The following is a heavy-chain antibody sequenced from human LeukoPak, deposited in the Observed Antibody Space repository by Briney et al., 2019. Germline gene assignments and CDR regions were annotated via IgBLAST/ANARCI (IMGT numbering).Heavy chain of an antibody. CDR3: ARDPFGGGVLERSGPSSHYYYMDV. Sequence: GASVKVSCKASGYSYSNYAISWVRQAPGQGLEWMGWMSAFSGYTKYAQKLQGRVTMTTDTSTSTAYMELRSLRSDDTAVYYCARDPFGGGVLERSGPSSHYYYMDVWGKGTTVTVSS. J-gene: IGHJ6*03. CDR2: MSAFSGYT. CDR1: GYSYSNYA. V-gene: IGHV1-18*01. D-gene: IGHD3-3*01.